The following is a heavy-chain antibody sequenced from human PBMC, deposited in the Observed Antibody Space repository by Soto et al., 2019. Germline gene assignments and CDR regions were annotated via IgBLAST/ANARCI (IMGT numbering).Heavy chain of an antibody. CDR2: ISSDGRNK. CDR1: GFSFSTYG. V-gene: IGHV3-30*18. D-gene: IGHD4-17*01. Sequence: QVQLVESGGGVVQPGRSLRLSCAASGFSFSTYGMHWVRQAPGKGLEWVAVISSDGRNKYYADSVKGRFTISRDNSKNTLFLQMNSLRAEDTAVYYCAKDLSPGSADYAFDYWGQGTLATVSS. CDR3: AKDLSPGSADYAFDY. J-gene: IGHJ4*02.